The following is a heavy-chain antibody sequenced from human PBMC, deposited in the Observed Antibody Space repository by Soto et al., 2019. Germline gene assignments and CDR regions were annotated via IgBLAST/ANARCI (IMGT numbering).Heavy chain of an antibody. CDR2: IIPIFATA. CDR3: ARETGQVRGRSFDS. J-gene: IGHJ4*02. V-gene: IGHV1-69*12. CDR1: GDTFSSYT. Sequence: QVQLVQSGAEVKKPASSVKVSCKASGDTFSSYTISWVRQAPGQGLEGMGWIIPIFATANYAQQFQGRITISADLSTNTAHMELSSLRSDDTAVYYCARETGQVRGRSFDSWGQGTLVTVSS. D-gene: IGHD3-10*01.